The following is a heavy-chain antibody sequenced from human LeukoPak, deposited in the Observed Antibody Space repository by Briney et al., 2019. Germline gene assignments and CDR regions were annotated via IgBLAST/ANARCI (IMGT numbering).Heavy chain of an antibody. CDR2: IVGSGGST. Sequence: GGSLRLSCAAPGFTFNNYAMSWVRQAPGKGLEWVSFIVGSGGSTSYADSVKGRSTISRDNSKNTLYVQVNSLGTEDTAAYYCAKGSYYDSSGSFYFDYWGQGTLVTVSS. CDR3: AKGSYYDSSGSFYFDY. CDR1: GFTFNNYA. D-gene: IGHD3-22*01. J-gene: IGHJ4*02. V-gene: IGHV3-23*01.